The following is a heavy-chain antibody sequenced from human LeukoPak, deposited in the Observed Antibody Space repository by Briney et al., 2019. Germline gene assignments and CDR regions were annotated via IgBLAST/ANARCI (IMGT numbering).Heavy chain of an antibody. CDR2: ISSSSSYI. V-gene: IGHV3-21*01. CDR1: GGSFSGYY. D-gene: IGHD3-9*01. Sequence: ETLSLTCAVYGGSFSGYYWSWIRQPPGKGLEWVSSISSSSSYIYYADSVKGRFTISRDNAKNSLYLQMNSLRAEDTAVYYCARDFYRADILTEYYFDYWGQGTLVTVSS. CDR3: ARDFYRADILTEYYFDY. J-gene: IGHJ4*02.